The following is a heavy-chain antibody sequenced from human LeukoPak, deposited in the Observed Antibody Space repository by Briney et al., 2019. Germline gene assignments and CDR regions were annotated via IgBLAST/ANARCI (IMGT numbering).Heavy chain of an antibody. V-gene: IGHV3-64*04. CDR2: INSNGDTT. D-gene: IGHD3-10*02. Sequence: PGGSLRLSCSASGFTFSSYIMHWVRQAPGKGLEYVAAINSNGDTTYYADSVKGRFAISRDNSKSMLFLQLNSLRAEDTALYYCARDLHYYVAMDVWGQGTTVTVSS. CDR1: GFTFSSYI. J-gene: IGHJ6*02. CDR3: ARDLHYYVAMDV.